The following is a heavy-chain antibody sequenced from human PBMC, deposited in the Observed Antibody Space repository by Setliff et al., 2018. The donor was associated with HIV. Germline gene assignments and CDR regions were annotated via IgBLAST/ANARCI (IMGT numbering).Heavy chain of an antibody. D-gene: IGHD2-2*01. CDR1: GGTFSSYA. Sequence: SVKVSCKASGGTFSSYAISGVRQAPGQGLEWMGGIIPILGIANYAQKFQGRVTITADKSTSTEYMELTSLRFDDTAVYYCARGTTPLVWFDPWGQGPLVTVSS. CDR3: ARGTTPLVWFDP. V-gene: IGHV1-69*10. CDR2: IIPILGIA. J-gene: IGHJ5*02.